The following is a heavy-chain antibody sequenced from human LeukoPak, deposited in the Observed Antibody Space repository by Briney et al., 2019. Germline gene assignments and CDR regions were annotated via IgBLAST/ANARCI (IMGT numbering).Heavy chain of an antibody. J-gene: IGHJ6*02. CDR3: AKDISPLRFGEPGYYYYGMDV. V-gene: IGHV3-9*01. CDR2: ISWNSGSI. Sequence: GGSLRLSCAASGFTFDDYAMHWVRQAPGKGLEWVSGISWNSGSIGYADSVKGRFTISRDNAKNSLYLQMNSLRAEDTALYYCAKDISPLRFGEPGYYYYGMDVWGQGTTVTVSS. D-gene: IGHD3-10*01. CDR1: GFTFDDYA.